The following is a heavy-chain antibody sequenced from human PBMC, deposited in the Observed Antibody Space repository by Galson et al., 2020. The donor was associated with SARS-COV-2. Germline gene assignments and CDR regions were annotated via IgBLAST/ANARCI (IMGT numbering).Heavy chain of an antibody. D-gene: IGHD6-6*01. CDR1: GGFISSDY. Sequence: SETLSLTCTISGGFISSDYCSWIRQPPVKGLEWLGHINNIGSTTYNPSLKTRVILSVHTSKNQFSLKLNSATAADTAVYYCARAEYSNSHYQDYYMDVWGKGTTVTVSS. V-gene: IGHV4-59*01. J-gene: IGHJ6*03. CDR2: INNIGST. CDR3: ARAEYSNSHYQDYYMDV.